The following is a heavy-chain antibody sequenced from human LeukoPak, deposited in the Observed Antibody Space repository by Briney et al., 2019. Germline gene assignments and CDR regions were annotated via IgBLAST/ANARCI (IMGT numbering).Heavy chain of an antibody. CDR1: GGSISSGDFY. D-gene: IGHD1-1*01. CDR3: ARVGSDWNDVRYNWFDP. Sequence: SQTLSLTCAVSGGSISSGDFYWSWIRQPPGKGLEWIGYIYYSGSTYYNPSLRSRVTISVDTSKNQFSLKLSSVTAADTAVYFCARVGSDWNDVRYNWFDPWGQGTLVTVSS. CDR2: IYYSGST. V-gene: IGHV4-30-4*01. J-gene: IGHJ5*02.